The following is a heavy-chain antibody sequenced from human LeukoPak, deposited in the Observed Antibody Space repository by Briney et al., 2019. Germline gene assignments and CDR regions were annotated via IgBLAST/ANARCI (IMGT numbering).Heavy chain of an antibody. J-gene: IGHJ6*03. Sequence: SETLSLTCTVSGGSISSSSYYWGWIRQPPGKGLEWIGSIYYSGSTYYNPSLKSRVTISVDTSKNQFSLKLSSVTAADTAVYYCAREPATYYDFWSGYYSLEAYYYYMDVWGKGTTVTVSS. CDR3: AREPATYYDFWSGYYSLEAYYYYMDV. CDR1: GGSISSSSYY. D-gene: IGHD3-3*01. CDR2: IYYSGST. V-gene: IGHV4-39*07.